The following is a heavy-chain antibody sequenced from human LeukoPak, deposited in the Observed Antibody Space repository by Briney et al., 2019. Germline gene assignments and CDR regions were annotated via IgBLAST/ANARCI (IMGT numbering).Heavy chain of an antibody. CDR3: ARTYYDSSGYYLDYFDY. J-gene: IGHJ4*02. Sequence: ASVKVSCKASGYTFTSYGISWVRQAPGQGLEWMGWISAYNGNTNYAQKLQGRVTMATDTSTSTAYMELRSLRSDDTAVYYCARTYYDSSGYYLDYFDYWGQGTLVTVSS. CDR2: ISAYNGNT. V-gene: IGHV1-18*01. CDR1: GYTFTSYG. D-gene: IGHD3-22*01.